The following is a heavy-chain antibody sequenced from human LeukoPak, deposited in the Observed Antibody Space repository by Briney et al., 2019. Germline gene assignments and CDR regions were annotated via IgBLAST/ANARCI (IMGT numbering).Heavy chain of an antibody. Sequence: ASVKVSCKAPGYTFTGYYIHWVRQAPGQGLEWMGWINPNSGGTNYAQKFQGRVTMTRDTSISTAYMELSRLRSDDTAVYYCAMAGTLYYYYMDVWGKGTTVTVSS. D-gene: IGHD6-19*01. CDR3: AMAGTLYYYYMDV. J-gene: IGHJ6*03. CDR2: INPNSGGT. V-gene: IGHV1-2*02. CDR1: GYTFTGYY.